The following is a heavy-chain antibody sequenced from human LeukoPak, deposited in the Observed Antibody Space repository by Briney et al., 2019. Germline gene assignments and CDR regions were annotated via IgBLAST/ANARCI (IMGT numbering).Heavy chain of an antibody. V-gene: IGHV1-46*01. CDR1: GYTFTSYY. CDR2: INPSGGST. J-gene: IGHJ6*02. D-gene: IGHD3-16*02. Sequence: GASVTVSCKASGYTFTSYYMHWVRQAPGQGLEWMGIINPSGGSTSYAQKFQGRVTMTRDTSTSTVYMELSSLRSEDTAVYYCARSNIMITFGGVIVIPGGGCGMDVWGQGTTVTVSS. CDR3: ARSNIMITFGGVIVIPGGGCGMDV.